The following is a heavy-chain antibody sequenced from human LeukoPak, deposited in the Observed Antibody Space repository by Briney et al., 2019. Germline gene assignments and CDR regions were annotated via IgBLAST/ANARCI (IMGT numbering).Heavy chain of an antibody. Sequence: PGGSLRLSCAASGFTFSSYSMNWVRQAPGKGLEWVSYISSSSSTIYYADSVKGRFTISRDNAKNSPYLQMNSLRDEDTAVYYCARRSSGEYGGGFDYWGQGTLVTVSS. V-gene: IGHV3-48*02. CDR3: ARRSSGEYGGGFDY. CDR2: ISSSSSTI. J-gene: IGHJ4*02. D-gene: IGHD4-17*01. CDR1: GFTFSSYS.